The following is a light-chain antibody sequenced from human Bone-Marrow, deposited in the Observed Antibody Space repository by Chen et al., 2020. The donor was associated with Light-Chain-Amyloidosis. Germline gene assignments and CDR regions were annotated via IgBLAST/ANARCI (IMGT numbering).Light chain of an antibody. CDR2: DDS. J-gene: IGLJ3*02. V-gene: IGLV3-21*02. CDR1: NIGSTS. CDR3: QVWDRSSDRPV. Sequence: YVLTQPSSVSVAPGQTATIACGGNNIGSTSVHWYQQTPGQATLLVVYDDSDRPSGVPERLSGSNSGNTATLTISRVEAGDEADYSCQVWDRSSDRPVFGGGTKLTVL.